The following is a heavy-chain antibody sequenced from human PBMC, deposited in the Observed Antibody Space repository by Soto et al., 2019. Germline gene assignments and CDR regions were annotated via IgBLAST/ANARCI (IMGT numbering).Heavy chain of an antibody. J-gene: IGHJ3*02. CDR2: INAGNGNT. D-gene: IGHD3-22*01. CDR3: ATKDSSGYPAHDAFDI. CDR1: GYTFTIYA. V-gene: IGHV1-3*01. Sequence: SVKVSCKASGYTFTIYAMRWVRQAPVQRLEWMGWINAGNGNTKYSQKFQGRVTITRDTSASTAYMELSSLRSEDTAVYYCATKDSSGYPAHDAFDIWGQGTMVTVSS.